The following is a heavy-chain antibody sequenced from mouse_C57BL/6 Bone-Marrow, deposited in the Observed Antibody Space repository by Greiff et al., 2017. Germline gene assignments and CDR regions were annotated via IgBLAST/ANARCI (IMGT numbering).Heavy chain of an antibody. CDR3: TYSLAWFAY. D-gene: IGHD2-12*01. V-gene: IGHV14-4*01. CDR2: IDPENGDT. CDR1: GFNIKDDY. J-gene: IGHJ3*01. Sequence: EVQLQQSGAELARPGASVKLSCTASGFNIKDDYMHWVKQRPEQGLEWIGWIDPENGDTEYASKFQGKATITADTSSNTAYLQLSSLTSEDTAVYYCTYSLAWFAYWGQGTLVTVSA.